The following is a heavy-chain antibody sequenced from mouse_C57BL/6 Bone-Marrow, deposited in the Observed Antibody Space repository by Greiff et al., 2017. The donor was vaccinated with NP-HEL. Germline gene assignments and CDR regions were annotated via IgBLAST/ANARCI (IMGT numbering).Heavy chain of an antibody. CDR1: GYTFTSYR. D-gene: IGHD1-1*01. CDR3: ARPYGSSIAY. V-gene: IGHV1-50*01. Sequence: VQLQQPGAELVKPRASGKLSCKASGYTFTSYRMEGVKQRPGPGLEGIGEIDPSDSYNNYKQKFKGKATLTVDTSSSTAYMQLSSLTSEDSAVYYCARPYGSSIAYWGQGTLVTVSA. J-gene: IGHJ3*01. CDR2: IDPSDSYN.